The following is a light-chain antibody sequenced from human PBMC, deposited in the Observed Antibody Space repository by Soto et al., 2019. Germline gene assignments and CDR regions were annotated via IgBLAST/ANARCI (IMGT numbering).Light chain of an antibody. CDR3: QQYNDYPHT. CDR2: DAS. Sequence: DIQMTKSTSTLSASVGDRDSITCRDSQSISSWLAWYQQKPGKAPKLLIYDASSLESGVPSRFSGSASGTEFTLTIRSLQPDDFATYYCQQYNDYPHTFGGGTKVDIK. CDR1: QSISSW. V-gene: IGKV1-5*01. J-gene: IGKJ4*01.